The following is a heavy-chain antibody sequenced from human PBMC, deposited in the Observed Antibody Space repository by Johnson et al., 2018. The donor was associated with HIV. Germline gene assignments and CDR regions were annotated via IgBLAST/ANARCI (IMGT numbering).Heavy chain of an antibody. Sequence: VQLVESGGGLVQPGGSLRLSCAASGFTVSSNYMSWVRQAPGKGLEWVSVIYSGGSTYYADSVKGRFTISRDNSKNTLYLQRNSLSAEDTDGYYCARLDTAMTYDSFDIWGQGTMVTVSS. V-gene: IGHV3-66*01. J-gene: IGHJ3*02. D-gene: IGHD5-18*01. CDR1: GFTVSSNY. CDR3: ARLDTAMTYDSFDI. CDR2: IYSGGST.